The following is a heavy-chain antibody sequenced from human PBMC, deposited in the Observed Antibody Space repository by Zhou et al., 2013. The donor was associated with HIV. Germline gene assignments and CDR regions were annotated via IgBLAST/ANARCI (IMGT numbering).Heavy chain of an antibody. CDR1: GGTFSSYA. J-gene: IGHJ3*02. V-gene: IGHV1-69*04. CDR2: IIPFFDVP. D-gene: IGHD1-26*01. CDR3: GRGPYYSNAPGGPLDI. Sequence: QVQLVQSGAEVKKPGSSVKVSCKASGGTFSSYAITWVRQAPGQGLEWMGTIIPFFDVPNYAQKFQGRVMITADKSTSTSYLELRSPRSEDTALYYCGRGPYYSNAPGGPLDIWGQGTWVTISS.